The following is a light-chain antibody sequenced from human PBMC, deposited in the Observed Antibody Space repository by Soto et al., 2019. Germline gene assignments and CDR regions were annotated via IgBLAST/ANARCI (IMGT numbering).Light chain of an antibody. V-gene: IGLV1-44*01. J-gene: IGLJ2*01. CDR1: SSNIGSHT. Sequence: VLTQPPSASGTPGQRVTLSCSGSSSNIGSHTVNWYQQFPGTAPKLLMYSNTQRPSGVPDRFSGSKSGTSASLAISGLQSEFEADYYCAAWDDSLNGVVFGGGTKLTVL. CDR3: AAWDDSLNGVV. CDR2: SNT.